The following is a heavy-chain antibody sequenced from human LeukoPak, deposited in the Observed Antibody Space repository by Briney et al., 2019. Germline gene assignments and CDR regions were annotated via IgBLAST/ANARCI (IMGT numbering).Heavy chain of an antibody. CDR2: ISGSGGST. CDR1: GFTFSSYA. V-gene: IGHV3-23*01. J-gene: IGHJ5*02. D-gene: IGHD6-13*01. Sequence: GGSLRLSCAASGFTFSSYAMSWVRQAPGKGLEWVSAISGSGGSTYYADSVKGRFTISRDNSKNTLYLQMNSLRAEDTAVYYCAKLESGYSSSWYDHWGQGTLVTVSS. CDR3: AKLESGYSSSWYDH.